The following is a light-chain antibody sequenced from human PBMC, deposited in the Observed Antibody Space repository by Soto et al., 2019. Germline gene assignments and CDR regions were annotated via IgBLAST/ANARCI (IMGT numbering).Light chain of an antibody. Sequence: EIVLTQSPATLYLSPGESATLSCRASQDISIYLAWYQQKPGQPPRFLIFNASNRATGIPARFSGSGSGTDFTLTISSLGPEDFAVDYCQQRYNWPPLTFGGGTTVEIK. CDR1: QDISIY. CDR3: QQRYNWPPLT. CDR2: NAS. J-gene: IGKJ4*01. V-gene: IGKV3-11*01.